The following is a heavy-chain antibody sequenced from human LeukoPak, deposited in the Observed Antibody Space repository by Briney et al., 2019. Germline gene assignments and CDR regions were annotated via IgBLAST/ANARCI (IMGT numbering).Heavy chain of an antibody. CDR2: ISSSSSYI. V-gene: IGHV3-21*01. CDR1: GFTFSSYS. D-gene: IGHD6-6*01. CDR3: ARDGKGAALDY. J-gene: IGHJ4*02. Sequence: GGSLRLFCAASGFTFSSYSMNWVRQAPGKGLEWVSSISSSSSYIYYADSVKGRFTISRDNAKNSLYLQMNSLRAEDTAVYYCARDGKGAALDYWGQGTLVTVSS.